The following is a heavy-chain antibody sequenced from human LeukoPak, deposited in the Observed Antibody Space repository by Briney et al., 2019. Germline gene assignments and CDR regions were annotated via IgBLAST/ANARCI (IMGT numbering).Heavy chain of an antibody. V-gene: IGHV3-48*03. CDR3: ARDRLLEDRHYYSYYYMDV. Sequence: GGSLRLSCAASGLTFSSYEMNWVRQAPGKGLEWVSYISSSGSTIYYADSVKGRFIISRDNSRNTLYLQMNSLRAEDTAVYYCARDRLLEDRHYYSYYYMDVWGKGTTVTVSS. D-gene: IGHD1-1*01. J-gene: IGHJ6*03. CDR1: GLTFSSYE. CDR2: ISSSGSTI.